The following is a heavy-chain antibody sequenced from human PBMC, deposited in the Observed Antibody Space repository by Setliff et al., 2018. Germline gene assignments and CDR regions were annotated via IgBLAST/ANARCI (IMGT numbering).Heavy chain of an antibody. J-gene: IGHJ6*03. CDR3: TRDRRLAAPYYYYYYMDV. Sequence: PGGSLSLSCTASGFTFGDYAMSWVRQAPGKGLEWVGFIRSKAYGGTTEYAASVKGRFTISRDDSKSIAYLQMNSLKTEDTAVYYCTRDRRLAAPYYYYYYMDVWGKGTTVTVS. CDR1: GFTFGDYA. V-gene: IGHV3-49*04. CDR2: IRSKAYGGTT. D-gene: IGHD6-6*01.